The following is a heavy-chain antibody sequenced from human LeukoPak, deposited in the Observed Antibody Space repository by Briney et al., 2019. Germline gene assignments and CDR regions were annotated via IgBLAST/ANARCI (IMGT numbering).Heavy chain of an antibody. J-gene: IGHJ3*02. CDR2: IYYSGST. Sequence: SETLSLTCTVSGGSISSGNYYWSWIRQPPGKGLEWIGYIYYSGSTYYNPSLKSRVTISVDTSKNQFSLKLSSVTAADTAVYYCARELAGSNYDFWSGYYLSHGAFDIWGQGTMVTVSS. D-gene: IGHD3-3*01. V-gene: IGHV4-30-4*01. CDR1: GGSISSGNYY. CDR3: ARELAGSNYDFWSGYYLSHGAFDI.